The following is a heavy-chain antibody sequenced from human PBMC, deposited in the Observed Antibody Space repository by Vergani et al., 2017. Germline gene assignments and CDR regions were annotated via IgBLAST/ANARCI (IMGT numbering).Heavy chain of an antibody. V-gene: IGHV1-69*18. CDR1: GGAFSRYA. Sequence: QVQLVQSGAEVKLPGSSVKVSCRTSGGAFSRYAVNWVRQAPGQGLEWMGNIIPIFGTTNYAQKFHGRVTITADESTSTAYLELSTLRSDDTAVYYCARGEGGVGVDEDSYFYYMDVWGKGTTVTVSS. CDR2: IIPIFGTT. D-gene: IGHD3-3*01. CDR3: ARGEGGVGVDEDSYFYYMDV. J-gene: IGHJ6*03.